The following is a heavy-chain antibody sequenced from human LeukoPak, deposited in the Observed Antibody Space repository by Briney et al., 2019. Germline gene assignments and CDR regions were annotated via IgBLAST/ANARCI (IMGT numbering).Heavy chain of an antibody. Sequence: QAGGSLRLSCAASGFTFSSYGMHWVRQAPGKGLEWVAVISYDGSNKYYADSVKGRFTISGDNSKNTLYLQMNSLRAEDTAVYYCAIAAVACIGVDYWGQGTLVTVSS. J-gene: IGHJ4*02. V-gene: IGHV3-30*03. CDR1: GFTFSSYG. CDR2: ISYDGSNK. CDR3: AIAAVACIGVDY. D-gene: IGHD6-19*01.